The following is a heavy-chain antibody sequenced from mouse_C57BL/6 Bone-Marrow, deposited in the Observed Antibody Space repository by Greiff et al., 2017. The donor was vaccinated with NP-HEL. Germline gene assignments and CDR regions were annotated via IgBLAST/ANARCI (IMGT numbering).Heavy chain of an antibody. CDR3: ARTEGGPWYFDV. CDR2: IYPRSGNT. J-gene: IGHJ1*03. Sequence: QVQLKQSGAELARPGASVKLSCKASGYTFTSYGISWVKQRPGQGLEWIGEIYPRSGNTYYNEKFKGKATLTADKSSSTAYMELRSLTSEDSAVYFCARTEGGPWYFDVWGTGTTVTVSS. V-gene: IGHV1-81*01. CDR1: GYTFTSYG.